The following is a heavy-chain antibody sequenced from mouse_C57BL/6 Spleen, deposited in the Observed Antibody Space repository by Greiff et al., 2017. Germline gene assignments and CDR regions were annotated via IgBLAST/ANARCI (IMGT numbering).Heavy chain of an antibody. V-gene: IGHV1-22*01. J-gene: IGHJ3*01. D-gene: IGHD2-4*01. CDR2: INPNNGGT. CDR3: ARIYYDYDGAWAWFAY. CDR1: GYTFTSYW. Sequence: EVQLQQPGAELVKPGASVKLSCKASGYTFTSYWMHWVKQRPGKSLEWIGYINPNNGGTSYNQKFKGKATLTVNKSSSTAYMELRSLTSEDSAVYYCARIYYDYDGAWAWFAYWGQGTLVTVSA.